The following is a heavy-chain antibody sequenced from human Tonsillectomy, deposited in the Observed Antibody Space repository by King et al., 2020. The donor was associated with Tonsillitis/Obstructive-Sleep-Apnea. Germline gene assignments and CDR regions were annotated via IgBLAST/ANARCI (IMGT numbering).Heavy chain of an antibody. CDR1: GFTITSNY. J-gene: IGHJ5*02. CDR2: IYSGDNS. D-gene: IGHD7-27*01. Sequence: VQLVESGGGLVQPGGSVRLSCAASGFTITSNYMSWVRQAPGKGLEWVSVIYSGDNSHYADSVRGRFSISRDNSRNTLYLQMNSLRAEDTAVYYCARNNWGSFNWFDPWGQGTLVTVSS. V-gene: IGHV3-66*01. CDR3: ARNNWGSFNWFDP.